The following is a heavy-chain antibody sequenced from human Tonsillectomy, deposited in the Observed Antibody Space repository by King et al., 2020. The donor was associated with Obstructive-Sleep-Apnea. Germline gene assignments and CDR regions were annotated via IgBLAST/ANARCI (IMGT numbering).Heavy chain of an antibody. J-gene: IGHJ4*02. CDR3: VSEKILGDNEDYFDY. Sequence: VQLVESGGALVQPGGSRRLACAASGFPFSNYRMNWIRQAPGKGPEWVAYIMGDSKGIYYADSVKGRFTISRDNAKISLYLQMKSLRVEDTAVYYCVSEKILGDNEDYFDYWGRGTLVTVSS. CDR2: IMGDSKGI. D-gene: IGHD5-24*01. CDR1: GFPFSNYR. V-gene: IGHV3-48*04.